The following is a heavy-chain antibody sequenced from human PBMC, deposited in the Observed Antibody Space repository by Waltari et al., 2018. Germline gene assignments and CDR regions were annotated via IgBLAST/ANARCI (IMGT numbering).Heavy chain of an antibody. V-gene: IGHV3-7*03. J-gene: IGHJ4*02. D-gene: IGHD3-16*01. CDR2: RKPDGSGK. CDR3: ARMGAGRAPDY. Sequence: EVQLVESGGGLVQPGGSLRLSCAASGFSFSSYWMTWFRQAPGGGRGGGATRKPDGSGKFYVDSVKGRFSISRDNAKNSLYLQMNSLRAEDTAIFYCARMGAGRAPDYWGQGTLVTVSS. CDR1: GFSFSSYW.